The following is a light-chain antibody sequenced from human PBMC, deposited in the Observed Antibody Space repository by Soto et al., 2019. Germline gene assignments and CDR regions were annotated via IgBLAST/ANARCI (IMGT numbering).Light chain of an antibody. J-gene: IGKJ3*01. CDR1: QGISSY. V-gene: IGKV1-9*01. CDR2: AAS. CDR3: QTRT. Sequence: DIQLTQSPSFLSASVGDRVTITCRASQGISSYLAWYQQKPGKAPKLLIYAASTLQSGVPSRFSGSGSGTEFTLTISSLHPEDFATYYCQTRTFGPGTKVDIK.